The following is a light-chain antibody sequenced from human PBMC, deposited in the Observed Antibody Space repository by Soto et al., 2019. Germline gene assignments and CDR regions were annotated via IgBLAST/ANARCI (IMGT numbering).Light chain of an antibody. V-gene: IGKV1-39*01. J-gene: IGKJ3*01. CDR2: AAS. CDR1: QTISSY. CDR3: QQSYSIPFT. Sequence: DIQMTQSPPSLSASVGDRVTITCRASQTISSYLNWYQQKPGTAPKLLIYAASTLQTGVPSRFSGSGSGTDFTLTISSLLPEDFATYYCQQSYSIPFTFGPGTKVDIK.